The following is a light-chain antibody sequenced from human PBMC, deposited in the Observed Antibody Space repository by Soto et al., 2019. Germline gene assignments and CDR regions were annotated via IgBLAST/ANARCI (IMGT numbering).Light chain of an antibody. CDR1: SSDVGGYNY. J-gene: IGLJ1*01. V-gene: IGLV2-11*01. CDR3: CSYAGSYTYV. Sequence: VLTQPRSVSGSPGQSVTISCTGTSSDVGGYNYVSWYQQHPGKAPKLMIFDVSKRPSGVPDRFSGSKSANTASLTISGLQAEDEADYYCCSYAGSYTYVFGTGTKVTVL. CDR2: DVS.